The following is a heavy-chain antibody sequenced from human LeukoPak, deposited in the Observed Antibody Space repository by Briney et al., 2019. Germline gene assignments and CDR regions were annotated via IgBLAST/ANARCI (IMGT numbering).Heavy chain of an antibody. CDR1: GGTFSSYA. CDR2: IIPIFGTA. D-gene: IGHD1-26*01. Sequence: ASVKVSCKASGGTFSSYAISWVRQAPGQGLEWMGGIIPIFGTANYAQKFQGRVTMTTDTSTSTAYMELRSLRSDDTAVYYCARDWELLLDYWGQGTLVTVSS. CDR3: ARDWELLLDY. J-gene: IGHJ4*02. V-gene: IGHV1-69*05.